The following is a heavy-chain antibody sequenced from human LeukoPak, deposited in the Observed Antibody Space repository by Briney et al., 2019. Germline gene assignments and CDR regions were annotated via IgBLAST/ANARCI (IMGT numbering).Heavy chain of an antibody. CDR2: ISGSST. CDR1: GFSLGEYA. Sequence: PGGSLRLSCAASGFSLGEYAMSWVRQAPGKGPEWVSAISGSSTYYSDSVKGRFTISRDTSKTTVYLQMNVLREDDTALYYCVKGPQVGDGYHPDYWGQGTLVTVSS. CDR3: VKGPQVGDGYHPDY. J-gene: IGHJ4*02. V-gene: IGHV3-23*05. D-gene: IGHD5-18*01.